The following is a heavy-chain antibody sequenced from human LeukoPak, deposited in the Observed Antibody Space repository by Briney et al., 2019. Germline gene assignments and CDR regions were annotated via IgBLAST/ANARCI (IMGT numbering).Heavy chain of an antibody. V-gene: IGHV4-34*12. CDR1: GGSFSGYY. Sequence: SETLSLTCAVYGGSFSGYYWTWIRQPPGKGLEWIGEIIHSGGTNYNPSLESRVTFSLDLSKNQFALKMSSVTDTDPAVFSCATQRTNHLSRGVFDFWGQGTLLAVSS. CDR3: ATQRTNHLSRGVFDF. D-gene: IGHD1-14*01. CDR2: IIHSGGT. J-gene: IGHJ4*02.